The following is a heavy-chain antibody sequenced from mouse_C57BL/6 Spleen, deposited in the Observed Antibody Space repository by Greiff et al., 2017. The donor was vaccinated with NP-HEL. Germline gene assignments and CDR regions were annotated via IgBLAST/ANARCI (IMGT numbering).Heavy chain of an antibody. J-gene: IGHJ1*03. V-gene: IGHV5-17*01. CDR3: ARYSNYLGYWYFDV. CDR1: GFTFSDYG. D-gene: IGHD2-5*01. CDR2: ISSGSSTI. Sequence: EVKLVESGGGLVKPGGSLKLSCAASGFTFSDYGMHWVRQAPEKGLEWVAYISSGSSTIYYADTVKGRFTISRDNAKNTLFLQMTSLRSEDTAMYYCARYSNYLGYWYFDVWGTGTTVTVSS.